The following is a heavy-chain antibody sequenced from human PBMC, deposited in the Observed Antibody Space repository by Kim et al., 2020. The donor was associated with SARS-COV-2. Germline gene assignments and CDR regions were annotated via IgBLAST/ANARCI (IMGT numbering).Heavy chain of an antibody. Sequence: GGSLRLSCAASGFTFSSYGMHWVRQAPGKGLEWVAVISYDGSNKYYADSVKGRFTISRDNSKNTLYLQMNSLRAEDTAVYYCAKAARLYDFWSGYNWGQGTLVTVSS. CDR2: ISYDGSNK. J-gene: IGHJ4*02. CDR1: GFTFSSYG. CDR3: AKAARLYDFWSGYN. V-gene: IGHV3-30*18. D-gene: IGHD3-3*01.